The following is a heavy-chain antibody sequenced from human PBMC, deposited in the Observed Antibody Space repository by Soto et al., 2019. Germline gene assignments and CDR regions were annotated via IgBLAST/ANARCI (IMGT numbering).Heavy chain of an antibody. J-gene: IGHJ6*02. CDR2: IIPIFGTA. V-gene: IGHV1-69*13. D-gene: IGHD6-6*01. CDR3: AREEYSSSSYYYYYGMDV. Sequence: SVKVSCKASGGTFSSYAISWVRQAPGQGLGWMGGIIPIFGTANYAQKFQGRVTITADESTSTAYMELSSLRSEDTAVYYCAREEYSSSSYYYYYGMDVWGQGTTVTVSS. CDR1: GGTFSSYA.